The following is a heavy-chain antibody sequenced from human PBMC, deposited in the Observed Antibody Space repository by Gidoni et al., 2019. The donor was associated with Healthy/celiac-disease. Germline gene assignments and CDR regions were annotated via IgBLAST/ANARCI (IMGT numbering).Heavy chain of an antibody. Sequence: QLQLQESGPGLVKPSETLSLTCTVSGGSISSSSYYWGWIRQPPGKGLEWIGSIYYSGSTYYNPSLKSRVTISVDTSKNQFSLKLSSVTAADTAVYYCARWFLRDYYGSGFDYWGQGTLVTVSS. CDR2: IYYSGST. CDR3: ARWFLRDYYGSGFDY. J-gene: IGHJ4*02. CDR1: GGSISSSSYY. D-gene: IGHD3-10*01. V-gene: IGHV4-39*01.